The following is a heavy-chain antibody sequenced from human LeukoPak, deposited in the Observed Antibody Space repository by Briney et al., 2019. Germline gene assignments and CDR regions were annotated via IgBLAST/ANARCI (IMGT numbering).Heavy chain of an antibody. CDR3: AIIRDGYKHRDDY. CDR1: GGSISSSSDY. CDR2: IYYHENT. D-gene: IGHD5-24*01. Sequence: SETLSLTCTVSGGSISSSSDYWGWIRQAPGKGLEWIGSIYYHENTYYNSSLKSRVTISGDTSMNQISLKLTSVTAADTAVYYCAIIRDGYKHRDDYWGHGALVTVSS. J-gene: IGHJ4*01. V-gene: IGHV4-39*07.